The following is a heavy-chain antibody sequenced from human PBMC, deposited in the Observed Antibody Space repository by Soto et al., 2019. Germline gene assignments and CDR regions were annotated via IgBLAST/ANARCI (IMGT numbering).Heavy chain of an antibody. D-gene: IGHD2-2*01. V-gene: IGHV4-4*02. CDR3: ARDAHCSSNSCHWQSYYYGLDV. J-gene: IGHJ6*02. CDR2: IYHSGST. Sequence: SETLSLTCAVSGGSISSSNWWSWVRQPPGKGLEWIGEIYHSGSTNYNPSLKSRVTISVDKSKNQFSLKLSSVTAADTAVYYCARDAHCSSNSCHWQSYYYGLDVWGQGTTVTVSS. CDR1: GGSISSSNW.